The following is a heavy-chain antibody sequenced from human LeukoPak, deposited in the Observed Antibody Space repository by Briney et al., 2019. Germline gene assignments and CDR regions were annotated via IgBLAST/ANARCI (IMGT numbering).Heavy chain of an antibody. Sequence: SETLSLTCVVSGYSISRGYFWGWIRQPPGKGLEWIGSIYQSGSTYYNPSLKSRVTISVDTSKNQFSLKLSSVTAADTAVYYRARHQPATTMIVVENFDYWGQGTLVTVSS. CDR3: ARHQPATTMIVVENFDY. CDR2: IYQSGST. J-gene: IGHJ4*02. V-gene: IGHV4-38-2*01. D-gene: IGHD3-22*01. CDR1: GYSISRGYF.